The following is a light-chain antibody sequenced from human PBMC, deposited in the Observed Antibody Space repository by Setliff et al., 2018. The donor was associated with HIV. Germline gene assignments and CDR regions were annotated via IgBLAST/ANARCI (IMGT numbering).Light chain of an antibody. CDR3: HQYGNSPWT. CDR2: GSS. CDR1: QSVSSNY. V-gene: IGKV3-20*01. Sequence: EILLTQSPGTLSLSPGEGATLSCRASQSVSSNYLAWYQQKPGQAPRLVIYGSSGRATGIPERFSGSGSGTDFTLTISRLEPEDFAVYYCHQYGNSPWTFGQGTKV. J-gene: IGKJ1*01.